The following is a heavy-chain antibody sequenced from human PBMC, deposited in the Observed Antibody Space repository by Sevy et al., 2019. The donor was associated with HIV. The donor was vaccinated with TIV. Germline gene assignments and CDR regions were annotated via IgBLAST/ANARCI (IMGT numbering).Heavy chain of an antibody. CDR3: ARNRRGGAFDI. Sequence: GGSLRLSCAASGFNFTIYDMHWVRQAPGKGLEWVAVISYDGKNDFYAESVKGRLSLSRDNSKKSLFLQMSSLRPEDTALYYCARNRRGGAFDIWGQGTMVTVSS. D-gene: IGHD3-16*01. V-gene: IGHV3-30*03. CDR2: ISYDGKND. CDR1: GFNFTIYD. J-gene: IGHJ3*02.